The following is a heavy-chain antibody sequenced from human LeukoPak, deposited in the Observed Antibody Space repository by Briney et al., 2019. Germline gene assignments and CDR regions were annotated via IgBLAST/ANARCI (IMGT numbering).Heavy chain of an antibody. CDR2: IDPSGNT. CDR3: ARVDSSGYYTFFDY. Sequence: SETLSLTCTVSGGSISSFYWSWIRQPAGKGLEWIGHIDPSGNTNYNPSLKSRVTISVDTSKNQFSLKLSSVTAADTAVYYCARVDSSGYYTFFDYWGQGTLVTVSS. V-gene: IGHV4-4*07. J-gene: IGHJ4*02. D-gene: IGHD3-22*01. CDR1: GGSISSFY.